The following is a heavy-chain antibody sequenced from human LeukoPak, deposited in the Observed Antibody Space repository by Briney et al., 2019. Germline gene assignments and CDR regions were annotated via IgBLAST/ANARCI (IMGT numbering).Heavy chain of an antibody. D-gene: IGHD2-2*01. J-gene: IGHJ3*02. CDR1: GYSFTSYW. CDR2: IYPGDSDT. Sequence: GESLKISCKGSGYSFTSYWIGWVRQMPGKGLEWMGIIYPGDSDTRYSPSFQGQVTISADKSISTAYLQWSSLKASDTAMYYCARGYCSSTSCYAGRAFDIWGQGTMVTVSS. CDR3: ARGYCSSTSCYAGRAFDI. V-gene: IGHV5-51*01.